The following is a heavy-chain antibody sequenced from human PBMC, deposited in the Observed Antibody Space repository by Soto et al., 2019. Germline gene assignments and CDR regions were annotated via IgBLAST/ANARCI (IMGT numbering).Heavy chain of an antibody. Sequence: QVQLQESGPRLVKPSETLSLTCSVSDSSMSPYYWTWFRQAPGKGLEWIGHLLYRGTATYNPALKGRVTISLDTSKKQVSLKLSSVIAADPAVYYCAREKDLILGGYAFGYWGPGTLVTVSS. J-gene: IGHJ3*01. CDR3: AREKDLILGGYAFGY. D-gene: IGHD1-26*01. V-gene: IGHV4-59*01. CDR2: LLYRGTA. CDR1: DSSMSPYY.